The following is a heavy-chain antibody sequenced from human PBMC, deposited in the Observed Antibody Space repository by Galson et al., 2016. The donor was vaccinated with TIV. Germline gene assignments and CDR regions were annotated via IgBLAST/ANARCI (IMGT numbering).Heavy chain of an antibody. CDR1: GYSFTSYW. J-gene: IGHJ3*02. V-gene: IGHV5-51*01. CDR3: ARPWSSGWYDAFDI. D-gene: IGHD6-19*01. CDR2: SYPGDSDT. Sequence: QSGAEVTKPGESLKISCKGSGYSFTSYWIAWVRQMPGKGLEWMGISYPGDSDTSYSPSFQGQVTISAYKSISTTSLQGSSLKASDTAMDYCARPWSSGWYDAFDIWGQGTMVTVSS.